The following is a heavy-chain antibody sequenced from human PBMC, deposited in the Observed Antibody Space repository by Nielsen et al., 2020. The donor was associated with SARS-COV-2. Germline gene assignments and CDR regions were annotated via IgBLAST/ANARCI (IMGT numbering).Heavy chain of an antibody. CDR2: VSDSGTT. J-gene: IGHJ3*02. CDR1: GGSISSYY. CDR3: ARGFDI. Sequence: GSLRLSCTVSGGSISSYYWTWIRQPPGKGLEWIGYVSDSGTTNYNPSLKSRVTISVDTSKNQFSLKLSSVTAADTAVYYCARGFDIWGQGTMVTVSS. V-gene: IGHV4-59*01.